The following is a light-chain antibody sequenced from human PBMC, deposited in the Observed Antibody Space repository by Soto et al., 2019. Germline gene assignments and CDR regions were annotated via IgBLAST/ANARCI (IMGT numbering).Light chain of an antibody. CDR3: QSYDSSLSAF. J-gene: IGLJ1*01. CDR2: GNS. V-gene: IGLV1-40*01. Sequence: QSVLTQPPSVSGAPGQRVTISCTGSSSNIGAGYDVHWYQQLPGTAPKLLIYGNSNRPSGVPDRFSGSKSGTSASPAITGLQAEDEADYYCQSYDSSLSAFFGTGTKVTVL. CDR1: SSNIGAGYD.